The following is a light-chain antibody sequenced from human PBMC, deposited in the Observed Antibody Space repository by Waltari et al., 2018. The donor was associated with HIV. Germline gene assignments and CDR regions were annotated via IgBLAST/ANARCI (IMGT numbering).Light chain of an antibody. CDR2: DAS. CDR3: QQRSNWPPS. Sequence: EIVLTQSPATLSLSPGERATLSCRASQSVSSYLAWYQQKPGQAPRLLIYDASNRATGIPARFSGGGSETDFTLTISSLEPEDFAIYYCQQRSNWPPSFSQGTKLEIK. CDR1: QSVSSY. V-gene: IGKV3-11*01. J-gene: IGKJ2*01.